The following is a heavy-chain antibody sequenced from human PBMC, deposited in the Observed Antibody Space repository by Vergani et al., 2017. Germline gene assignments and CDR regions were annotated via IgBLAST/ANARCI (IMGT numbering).Heavy chain of an antibody. CDR2: ISYDRSNK. D-gene: IGHD4-11*01. Sequence: QVQLVESGGGVVQPGRSLRLSCAASRFTFSSYAMHWVRQAPGKGLEWVAVISYDRSNKYYADSVKGRFTISRDNSKNTLYLQMNSLRAEDTAVYYCARSDSSRYYYYMYVWGKGTTVTVSS. CDR3: ARSDSSRYYYYMYV. CDR1: RFTFSSYA. V-gene: IGHV3-30-3*01. J-gene: IGHJ6*03.